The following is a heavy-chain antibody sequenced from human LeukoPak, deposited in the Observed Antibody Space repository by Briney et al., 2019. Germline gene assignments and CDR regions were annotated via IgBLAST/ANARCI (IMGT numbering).Heavy chain of an antibody. CDR2: IDTDGSST. J-gene: IGHJ4*02. CDR3: TRGYVGTDY. V-gene: IGHV3-74*01. CDR1: GFTFSSYW. Sequence: GGSLRLSCAASGFTFSSYWMHWVRRAPGKGLVWVSRIDTDGSSTIYADPVKGRFTISRDNAKNTLYLQMNSLRAEDTAVYYCTRGYVGTDYWGQGTLVTVSS. D-gene: IGHD5-12*01.